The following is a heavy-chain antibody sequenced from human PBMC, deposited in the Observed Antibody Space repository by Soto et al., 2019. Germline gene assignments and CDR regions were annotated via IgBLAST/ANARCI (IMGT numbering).Heavy chain of an antibody. CDR1: GFTFSSYA. D-gene: IGHD3-16*01. J-gene: IGHJ4*02. CDR3: ARDHGGGLDY. CDR2: ISYDGSNK. Sequence: QVQLVESGGGVVQPGRSLRLSCAASGFTFSSYAMHWVRQAPGKGLEWVAVISYDGSNKYYADSVKGRFTISRDNSKNTLYLHMNSLRAEDTAVYYCARDHGGGLDYWGQGTLVTVSS. V-gene: IGHV3-30-3*01.